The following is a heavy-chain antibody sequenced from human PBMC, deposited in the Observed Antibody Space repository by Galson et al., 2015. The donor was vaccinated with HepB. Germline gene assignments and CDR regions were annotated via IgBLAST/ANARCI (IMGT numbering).Heavy chain of an antibody. CDR1: GGTFSSYA. D-gene: IGHD6-13*01. Sequence: SVKVSCKASGGTFSSYAISWVRQAPGQGLEWMGGIIPIFGTANYAQKFQGRVTITADESTSTAYMELRSLRSDDTAVYYCARDSSSWYLNNWFDPWGQGTLVTVSS. CDR2: IIPIFGTA. J-gene: IGHJ5*02. V-gene: IGHV1-69*13. CDR3: ARDSSSWYLNNWFDP.